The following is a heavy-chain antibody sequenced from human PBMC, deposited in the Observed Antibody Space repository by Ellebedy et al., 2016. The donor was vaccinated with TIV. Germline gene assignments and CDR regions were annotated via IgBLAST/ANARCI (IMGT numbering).Heavy chain of an antibody. D-gene: IGHD3-9*01. Sequence: GESLKISCAASGFTFSSYAMHWVRQAPGKGLEWVALIPYDGTNEHHADSVRGCFTISRDNSKNVLYLQLNSLRGDDTAVYYCARNSHFDWSFYFDYWGQGALVTVSS. CDR3: ARNSHFDWSFYFDY. J-gene: IGHJ4*02. V-gene: IGHV3-33*05. CDR1: GFTFSSYA. CDR2: IPYDGTNE.